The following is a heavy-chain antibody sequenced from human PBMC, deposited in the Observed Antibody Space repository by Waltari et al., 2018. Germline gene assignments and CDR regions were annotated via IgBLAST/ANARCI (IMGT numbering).Heavy chain of an antibody. J-gene: IGHJ3*02. CDR3: ARRHGGFYRQAAFDI. CDR2: INHSGST. CDR1: GGAFSGYY. V-gene: IGHV4-34*01. Sequence: QVQLQQWGAGLLKPSETLSLPCAVYGGAFSGYYWSWIRQPPGTGLERKGEINHSGSTNYSPSLKSRVTISVDTSKNQFSLKLSSVTAADTAVYYCARRHGGFYRQAAFDIWGQGTMVTVSS. D-gene: IGHD1-26*01.